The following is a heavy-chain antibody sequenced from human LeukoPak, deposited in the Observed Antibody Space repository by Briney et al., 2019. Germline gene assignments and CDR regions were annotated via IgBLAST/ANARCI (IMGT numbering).Heavy chain of an antibody. CDR3: VRDDDFGFDH. Sequence: GGSLRLSCATSGFTDRSNYMNWARQTPGKGLQWVSIIYSGGSTYYADSVRGRFIISRDDSKDTMYLQMNNLRAEDTALYYCVRDDDFGFDHWGQGNRVTVTS. J-gene: IGHJ4*02. D-gene: IGHD3-3*01. CDR2: IYSGGST. V-gene: IGHV3-66*01. CDR1: GFTDRSNY.